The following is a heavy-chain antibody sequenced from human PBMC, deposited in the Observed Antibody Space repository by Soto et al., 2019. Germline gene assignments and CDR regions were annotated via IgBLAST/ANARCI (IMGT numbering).Heavy chain of an antibody. CDR1: GFTVSSNY. CDR3: AGIVDDYGDYVPYGMDV. V-gene: IGHV3-66*01. J-gene: IGHJ6*02. Sequence: PGGSLRLSCAASGFTVSSNYMSWVRQAPGKGLEWVSVIYSGGSTYYADSVQGRFTISRDNSKNTLYLQMNSLRAEDTAVYYCAGIVDDYGDYVPYGMDVWGQGTTVTVSS. CDR2: IYSGGST. D-gene: IGHD4-17*01.